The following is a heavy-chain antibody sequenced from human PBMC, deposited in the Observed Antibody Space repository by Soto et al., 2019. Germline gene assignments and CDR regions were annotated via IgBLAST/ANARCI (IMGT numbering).Heavy chain of an antibody. V-gene: IGHV3-74*01. D-gene: IGHD2-21*01. J-gene: IGHJ3*02. CDR3: ARVMDRHAGDYAFDI. Sequence: LRLSCAASGFTFSSYWMHWVRQAPGKGLVWVSRINSDGSSTSYADSVKGRFTISRDNAKNTLYLQMNSLRAEDTAVYYCARVMDRHAGDYAFDIWGQGTMVTVSS. CDR2: INSDGSST. CDR1: GFTFSSYW.